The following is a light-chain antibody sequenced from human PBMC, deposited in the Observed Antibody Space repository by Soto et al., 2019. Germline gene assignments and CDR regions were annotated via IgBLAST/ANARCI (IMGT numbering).Light chain of an antibody. CDR2: GAS. CDR1: QSVSNKY. Sequence: MVFTRSAGTVSLSPGERASGYARASQSVSNKYLAWSKQKPGQAPRLLIYGASSRATDIPDRFSGSGSGTDFTLTISRLETEDFAVYYCQQYGSSITFGQGTRLEIK. J-gene: IGKJ5*01. CDR3: QQYGSSIT. V-gene: IGKV3-20*01.